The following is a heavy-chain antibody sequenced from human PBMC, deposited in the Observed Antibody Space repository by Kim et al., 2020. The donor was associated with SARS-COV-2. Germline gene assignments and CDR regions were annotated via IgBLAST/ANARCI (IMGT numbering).Heavy chain of an antibody. V-gene: IGHV3-30*04. CDR2: ISYDGSNK. CDR1: GFTFSSYA. Sequence: GGSLRHSCAASGFTFSSYAMHWVRQAPGKGLEWVAVISYDGSNKYYVDSVKGRFTISRDNSKNTLYLQMNSLRAEDTAVYYCARARTDGPAFDYWGQGTLVTVSS. J-gene: IGHJ4*02. D-gene: IGHD2-21*02. CDR3: ARARTDGPAFDY.